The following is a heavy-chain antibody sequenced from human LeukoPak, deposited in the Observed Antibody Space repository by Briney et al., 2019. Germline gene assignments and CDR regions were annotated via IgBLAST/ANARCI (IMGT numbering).Heavy chain of an antibody. CDR1: GFTFSSYW. CDR2: IKQDGSEK. V-gene: IGHV3-7*03. CDR3: AKGVYYDSSGYYDY. D-gene: IGHD3-22*01. Sequence: GGSLRLSCAASGFTFSSYWMSWVRQAPGKGLEWVANIKQDGSEKYYVDSVKGRFTISRDNAKNSLYLQMNSLRAEDTALYYCAKGVYYDSSGYYDYWGQGTLVTVSS. J-gene: IGHJ4*02.